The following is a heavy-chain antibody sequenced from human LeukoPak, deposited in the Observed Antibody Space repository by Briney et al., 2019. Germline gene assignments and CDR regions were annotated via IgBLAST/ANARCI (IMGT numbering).Heavy chain of an antibody. V-gene: IGHV3-23*01. J-gene: IGHJ3*02. CDR1: GFTFSSYA. CDR2: ISGSGGST. CDR3: AREIAGVLDAFDI. Sequence: GGSLRLSCAASGFTFSSYAMSWVRQAPGKGLEWVSAISGSGGSTYYADSVKGRFTISRDNSKNTLCLQMNSLRAEDTAVYYCAREIAGVLDAFDIWGQGTMVTVSS. D-gene: IGHD2-2*01.